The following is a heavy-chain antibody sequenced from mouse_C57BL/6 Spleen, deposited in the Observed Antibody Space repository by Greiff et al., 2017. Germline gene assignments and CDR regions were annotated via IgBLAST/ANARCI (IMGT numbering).Heavy chain of an antibody. Sequence: VQLQQPGAELVKPGASVKMSCKASGYTFTSYWITWVKQRPGQGLEWIGDIYPGSGSTNYNEKFKSKATLTVDTSSSTAYMQLSSLTSEDSAVXYCARRVYYEGAMDYWGQGTSVTVSS. J-gene: IGHJ4*01. CDR3: ARRVYYEGAMDY. V-gene: IGHV1-55*01. CDR1: GYTFTSYW. CDR2: IYPGSGST. D-gene: IGHD2-4*01.